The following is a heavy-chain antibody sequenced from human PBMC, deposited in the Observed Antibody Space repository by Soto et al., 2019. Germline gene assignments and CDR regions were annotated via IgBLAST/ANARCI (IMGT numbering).Heavy chain of an antibody. D-gene: IGHD3-10*01. CDR1: GFTFRSYA. CDR3: AKGSASGRPYYFDS. V-gene: IGHV3-23*05. J-gene: IGHJ4*02. Sequence: EVHLLVSGGGLVQPGGSLRLSCAASGFTFRSYAMSWVRQAPGKGPEWVSSTDNSGTYPWHADSVKGRFTISRDNSQNTLYLEMNSLRAEDTAVYYCAKGSASGRPYYFDSWGQGTLVTVSS. CDR2: TDNSGTYP.